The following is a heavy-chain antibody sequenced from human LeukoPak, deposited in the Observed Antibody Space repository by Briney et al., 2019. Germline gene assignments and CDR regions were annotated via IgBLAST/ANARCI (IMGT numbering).Heavy chain of an antibody. Sequence: SQTLSLTCTVSGGSISSASYYWSWIRQPAGKGLEWIGRIYTSGSTNYNPSLKSRVTISVDTSKNQFSLKLSSVTAADTAVYHCAMRERLAAAFDYWGQGTLVTVSS. V-gene: IGHV4-61*02. CDR2: IYTSGST. CDR1: GGSISSASYY. J-gene: IGHJ4*02. D-gene: IGHD6-13*01. CDR3: AMRERLAAAFDY.